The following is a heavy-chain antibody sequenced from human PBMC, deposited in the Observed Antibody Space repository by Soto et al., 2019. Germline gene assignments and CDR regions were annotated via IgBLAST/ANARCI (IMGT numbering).Heavy chain of an antibody. CDR1: GDSMATGGHY. V-gene: IGHV4-31*02. Sequence: QVHLQESGPGLVRPSETLSLSCSVPGDSMATGGHYYNWIRHLPGQGLEWIGYIYYSGATHYSPSLRPRATISIDTSKNQFSLRLISVTAADTALYFCARDKDLEPTVWGYWGQGIQVTVSS. CDR3: ARDKDLEPTVWGY. J-gene: IGHJ4*02. CDR2: IYYSGAT. D-gene: IGHD7-27*01.